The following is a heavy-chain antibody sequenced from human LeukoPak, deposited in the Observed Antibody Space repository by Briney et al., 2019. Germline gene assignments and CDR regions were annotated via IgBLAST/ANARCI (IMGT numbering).Heavy chain of an antibody. D-gene: IGHD6-13*01. Sequence: SAKVSCKASGGTFSSYAISWVRQAPGQGLEWMGGIIPIFGTANYAQKFQGRVTITTDESTSTAYMELSSLRSEDTAVYYCARTQQRATLEYYYYYYGMDVWGQGTTVTVSS. CDR1: GGTFSSYA. CDR2: IIPIFGTA. CDR3: ARTQQRATLEYYYYYYGMDV. J-gene: IGHJ6*02. V-gene: IGHV1-69*05.